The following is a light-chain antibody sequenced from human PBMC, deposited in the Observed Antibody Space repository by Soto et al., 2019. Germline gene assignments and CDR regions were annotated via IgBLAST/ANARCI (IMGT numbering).Light chain of an antibody. CDR2: GAS. V-gene: IGKV3-20*01. CDR3: QQYGSSGT. Sequence: ETMLSHSPGTLALSPRERATLSCRASQTVSNNYLARYQQKPGQAPRLLIYGASNRATGIPDRFSGSGSGTDFTLTISRLEPEDFAVYYCQQYGSSGTFGQGSKVDI. J-gene: IGKJ1*01. CDR1: QTVSNNY.